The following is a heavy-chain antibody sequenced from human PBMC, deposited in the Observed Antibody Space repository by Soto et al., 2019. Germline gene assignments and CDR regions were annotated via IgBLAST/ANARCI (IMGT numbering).Heavy chain of an antibody. Sequence: EVQLVESGGGLVQPGGSLRLSCAVSGFTFSDHYMDWVRQVPGKGLEWVARTNHKPESYTTEYAASVKGRFTVSRHDSWNVLDLQMNGLKVEDTAVYYCARSGGPYDPIDWWGQGTLVTVSS. V-gene: IGHV3-72*01. CDR1: GFTFSDHY. D-gene: IGHD6-19*01. J-gene: IGHJ4*02. CDR3: ARSGGPYDPIDW. CDR2: TNHKPESYTT.